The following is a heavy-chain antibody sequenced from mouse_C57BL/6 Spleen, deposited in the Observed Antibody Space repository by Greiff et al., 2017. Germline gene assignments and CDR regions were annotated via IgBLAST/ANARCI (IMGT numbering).Heavy chain of an antibody. Sequence: QVQLKESGPELVKPGASVKISCKASGYAFSSSWMNWVKQRPGKGLEWIGRIYPGDGDTNYNGKFKGKATLTADKSSSTAYMQLRSLTSEDSTVYFCTRGSHFDVWGTGTTVTVSS. CDR3: TRGSHFDV. V-gene: IGHV1-82*01. CDR2: IYPGDGDT. CDR1: GYAFSSSW. J-gene: IGHJ1*03.